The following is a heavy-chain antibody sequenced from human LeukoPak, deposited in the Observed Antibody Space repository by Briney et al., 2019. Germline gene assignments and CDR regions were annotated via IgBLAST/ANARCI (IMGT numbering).Heavy chain of an antibody. Sequence: SETLSLTCTVSGGSISSSSYYWGWIRQAPGKGLEWIGSIYYSGNTYYNPSLKSRVTISVDTSKNQFSLKVSSVTAADTAVYYCASLAAAGTCFSYWGQGTLVTVSS. CDR3: ASLAAAGTCFSY. D-gene: IGHD6-13*01. CDR2: IYYSGNT. J-gene: IGHJ4*02. V-gene: IGHV4-39*01. CDR1: GGSISSSSYY.